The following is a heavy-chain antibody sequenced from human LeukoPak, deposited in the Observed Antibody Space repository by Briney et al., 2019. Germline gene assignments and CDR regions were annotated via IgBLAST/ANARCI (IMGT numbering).Heavy chain of an antibody. CDR3: AKARSWYYGMDV. V-gene: IGHV3-23*01. CDR2: ISGSGGST. J-gene: IGHJ6*02. CDR1: GFIFSSYA. Sequence: GGSLRLSCVASGFIFSSYAMSWVRQAPGKGLEWVTGISGSGGSTYYADSVKGRFTISRDNSKNTLYLQMNSLRAEDTAVYYCAKARSWYYGMDVWGQGTTVTVSS. D-gene: IGHD5-12*01.